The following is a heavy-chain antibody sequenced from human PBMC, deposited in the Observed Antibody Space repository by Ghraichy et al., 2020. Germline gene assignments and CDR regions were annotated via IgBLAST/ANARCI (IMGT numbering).Heavy chain of an antibody. CDR2: IYYSGST. V-gene: IGHV4-59*01. CDR3: AREITGTTGGAFDI. CDR1: GGSISSYY. D-gene: IGHD1-20*01. Sequence: ESLNISCTVSGGSISSYYWSWIRQPPGKGLEWIGYIYYSGSTNYNPSLKSRVTISVDTSKNQFSLKLSSVTAADTAVYYCAREITGTTGGAFDIWGQGTMVTVSS. J-gene: IGHJ3*02.